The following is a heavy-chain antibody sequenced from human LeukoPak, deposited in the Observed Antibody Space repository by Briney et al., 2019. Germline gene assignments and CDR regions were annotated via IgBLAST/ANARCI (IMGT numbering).Heavy chain of an antibody. CDR2: IFHSGST. CDR3: ARASGSYGSGSYYYYGMDV. Sequence: PSETLSLTCAVSGYSISGGYYWGWIRQPPGKGLEWIGGIFHSGSTYYNPSLKSRVNMSVDTSKNQISLKLSSVTAADTAVYYCARASGSYGSGSYYYYGMDVWGKGTTVTVSS. D-gene: IGHD3-10*01. J-gene: IGHJ6*04. V-gene: IGHV4-38-2*01. CDR1: GYSISGGYY.